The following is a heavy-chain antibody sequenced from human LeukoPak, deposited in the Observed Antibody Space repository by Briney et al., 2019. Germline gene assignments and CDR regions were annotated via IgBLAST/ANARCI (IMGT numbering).Heavy chain of an antibody. CDR1: GGSISSSSNY. CDR2: IYYSGST. Sequence: PSETLSLTCTVSGGSISSSSNYWGWIRQPPGKGLEWIGSIYYSGSTYYNPSLKSRVTISVDTSKNQFSLKLSSVTAADTAVYYCARGVRELRTYYFDYWGQGTLVTVSS. V-gene: IGHV4-39*07. J-gene: IGHJ4*02. CDR3: ARGVRELRTYYFDY. D-gene: IGHD1-26*01.